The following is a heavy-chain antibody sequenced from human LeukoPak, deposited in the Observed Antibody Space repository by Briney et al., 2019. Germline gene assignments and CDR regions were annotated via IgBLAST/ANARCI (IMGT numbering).Heavy chain of an antibody. J-gene: IGHJ4*02. CDR3: AHSGPTAYFDY. V-gene: IGHV4-59*01. CDR1: GGSISSYY. Sequence: SETLSLTCTVSGGSISSYYWSWIRQPAGKGLEWIGYIYYSGSTNYNPSLKSRVTISVDTSKNQFSLKLSSVTAADTAVYYCAHSGPTAYFDYWGQGTLVTVSS. D-gene: IGHD2-15*01. CDR2: IYYSGST.